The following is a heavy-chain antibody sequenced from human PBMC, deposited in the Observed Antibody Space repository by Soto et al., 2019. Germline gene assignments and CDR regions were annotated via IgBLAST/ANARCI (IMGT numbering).Heavy chain of an antibody. CDR2: INHSGST. D-gene: IGHD3-9*01. Sequence: SETLSLTCAVYGGSFSGYYWSWIRQPPWKGLEWIGEINHSGSTNYNPSLKSRVTISVDTSKNQFSLKLSSVTAADTAVYYCAREGRRLRYFDWTRAFDIWGQGTMVTVSS. CDR3: AREGRRLRYFDWTRAFDI. J-gene: IGHJ3*02. V-gene: IGHV4-34*01. CDR1: GGSFSGYY.